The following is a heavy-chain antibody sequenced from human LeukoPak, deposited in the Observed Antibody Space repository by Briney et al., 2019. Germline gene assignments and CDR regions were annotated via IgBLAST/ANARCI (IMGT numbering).Heavy chain of an antibody. J-gene: IGHJ3*02. CDR1: GGSIGSYY. Sequence: SETLSLTCTVSGGSIGSYYWSWIRQPPGKGLEWIGYIYYSGSTNYNPSLKSRVTISVDTSKNQFSLKLSSVTAADTAVYYCARGKYSAKYGSGSYYNRNGAFDIWGQGTMVTVSS. CDR3: ARGKYSAKYGSGSYYNRNGAFDI. CDR2: IYYSGST. D-gene: IGHD3-10*01. V-gene: IGHV4-59*01.